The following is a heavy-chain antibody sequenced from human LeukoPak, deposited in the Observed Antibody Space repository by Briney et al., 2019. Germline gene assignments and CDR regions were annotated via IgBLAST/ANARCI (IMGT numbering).Heavy chain of an antibody. CDR1: GGSISSGYY. CDR3: AKAQRGVVTGRGDWFDP. V-gene: IGHV4-38-2*02. Sequence: SETLSLTCTVSGGSISSGYYWGWIRQPPGKGREWIGSIYHSGSTYYNPSLKSRVTISVDTSKNQFSLKLSSVTAADTAIYYCAKAQRGVVTGRGDWFDPWGQGTLVTVSS. CDR2: IYHSGST. J-gene: IGHJ5*02. D-gene: IGHD1-20*01.